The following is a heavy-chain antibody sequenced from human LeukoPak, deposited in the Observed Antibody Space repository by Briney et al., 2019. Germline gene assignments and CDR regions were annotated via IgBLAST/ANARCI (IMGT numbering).Heavy chain of an antibody. J-gene: IGHJ4*02. V-gene: IGHV3-21*01. CDR2: ISRSNSNI. Sequence: GRSLRLSCAASGFTLSSYSMNWARQAPGKGLEWVSSISRSNSNIYYEDSVKGRFTISRDNAKNSLYLQMNSLRAEDTAVYYCASLRVGAVGEFDYWGQGTLVTVSS. D-gene: IGHD1-26*01. CDR1: GFTLSSYS. CDR3: ASLRVGAVGEFDY.